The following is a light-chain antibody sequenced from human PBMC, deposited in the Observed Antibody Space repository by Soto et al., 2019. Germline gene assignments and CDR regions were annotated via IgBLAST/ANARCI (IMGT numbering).Light chain of an antibody. Sequence: SYELTQPSSVSVSPGQTARITCSGNILAKKFARWFQQKPGQAPVLVIYKDSERPSGIPERFSGSSSGTTVTLTISGAQVEDEADYYCYSGTDSIYVFGTGTKVIVL. CDR2: KDS. V-gene: IGLV3-27*01. J-gene: IGLJ1*01. CDR3: YSGTDSIYV. CDR1: ILAKKF.